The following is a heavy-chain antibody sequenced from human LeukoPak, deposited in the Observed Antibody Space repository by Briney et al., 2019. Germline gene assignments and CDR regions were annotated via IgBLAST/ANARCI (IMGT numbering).Heavy chain of an antibody. CDR1: GFTVSSNY. Sequence: GGSLRLSCAASGFTVSSNYMSWVRQAPGKGLEWVSVIYSGGSTYYADSVKGRFTISRDNSKNTLYLQMNSLRAEDTAVYYCAREQRYYYDSSGTPAWGQGTLVTVSS. CDR3: AREQRYYYDSSGTPA. J-gene: IGHJ5*02. V-gene: IGHV3-53*01. D-gene: IGHD3-22*01. CDR2: IYSGGST.